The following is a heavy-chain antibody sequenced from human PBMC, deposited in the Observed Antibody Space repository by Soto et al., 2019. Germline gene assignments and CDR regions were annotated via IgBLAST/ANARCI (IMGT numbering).Heavy chain of an antibody. D-gene: IGHD2-21*02. V-gene: IGHV1-18*01. CDR3: AAELYLGSDCCHFDY. CDR1: GYTFSSFG. Sequence: ASVKVSCKTSGYTFSSFGITWVRQAPGQGLEWIGWISGYNGDTNYAQEVQGRVTMTTDTSTSTAYLELSSLRSEDTAVYYCAAELYLGSDCCHFDYWGQGALVTVSS. J-gene: IGHJ4*02. CDR2: ISGYNGDT.